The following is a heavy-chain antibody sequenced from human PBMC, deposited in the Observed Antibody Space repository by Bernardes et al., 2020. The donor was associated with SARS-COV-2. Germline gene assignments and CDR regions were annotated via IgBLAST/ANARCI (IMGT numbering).Heavy chain of an antibody. CDR2: INTKSGNT. Sequence: ASVKVSCMASGYTFTSYDINWVRQVSGQGLEWMGWINTKSGNTGYARKFQGRLTMTRDTAMTTVYMELSGLRSDDTAIYYCAKEVHGKGWIQLWLYYFDYWGQGTLVTVSS. CDR1: GYTFTSYD. V-gene: IGHV1-8*01. D-gene: IGHD5-18*01. CDR3: AKEVHGKGWIQLWLYYFDY. J-gene: IGHJ4*02.